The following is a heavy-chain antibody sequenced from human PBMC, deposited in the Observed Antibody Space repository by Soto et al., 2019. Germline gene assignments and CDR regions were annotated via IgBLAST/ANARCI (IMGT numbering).Heavy chain of an antibody. CDR1: GIIFSTFA. CDR3: AIARVTTIRGEPPAY. J-gene: IGHJ4*02. Sequence: EVQLLESGGGLVQPGGSLTLSCTASGIIFSTFALCWVRQAPGKGLEWVSGITGSGGSTNNADSVKGRFTISRDNSKNTLYWQMNSRTVEDTTKYYSAIARVTTIRGEPPAYRGQGTLVTVSS. CDR2: ITGSGGST. V-gene: IGHV3-23*01. D-gene: IGHD3-10*01.